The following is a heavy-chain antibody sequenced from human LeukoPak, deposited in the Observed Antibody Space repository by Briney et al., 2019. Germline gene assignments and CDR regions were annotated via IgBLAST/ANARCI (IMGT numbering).Heavy chain of an antibody. V-gene: IGHV3-23*01. CDR1: GFTFSNYA. D-gene: IGHD5/OR15-5a*01. CDR3: AKKVGLVSAPLYYFDV. Sequence: GGSLRLSCAASGFTFSNYAMSWVRQAPGKGLEWVSAISGPAGSWDYADSVKGRFTISRDNSKNTLFLQMNSLRAEDTAIYYCAKKVGLVSAPLYYFDVWGQGTLVTVSS. J-gene: IGHJ4*02. CDR2: ISGPAGSW.